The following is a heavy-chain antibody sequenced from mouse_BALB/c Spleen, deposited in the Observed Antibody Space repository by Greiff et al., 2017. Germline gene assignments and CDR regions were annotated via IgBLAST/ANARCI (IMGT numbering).Heavy chain of an antibody. CDR1: GFTFSSYY. Sequence: DVKLVESGGGLVQPGGSLKLSCAASGFTFSSYYMSWVRQTPEKRLELVAAINSNGGSTYYPDTVKGRFTISRDNAKNTLYLQMSSLKSEDTALYYCARHYYGSSLYYFDYWGQGTTLTVSS. CDR3: ARHYYGSSLYYFDY. J-gene: IGHJ2*01. D-gene: IGHD1-1*01. V-gene: IGHV5-6-2*01. CDR2: INSNGGST.